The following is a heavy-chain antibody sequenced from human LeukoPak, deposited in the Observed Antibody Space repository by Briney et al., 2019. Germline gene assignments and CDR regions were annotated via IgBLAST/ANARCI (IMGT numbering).Heavy chain of an antibody. D-gene: IGHD6-19*01. V-gene: IGHV5-51*07. CDR2: IYPGDSDI. J-gene: IGHJ3*02. Sequence: GASLKICCKCSGYSCSNYLIGLRQQMPRKLLELMVIIYPGDSDIRYSPSYQGQVTISAGKSISTAYVQWSSLKASDTAMYYCATTYSSGTDAFDIWGPGTMVTVSS. CDR1: GYSCSNYL. CDR3: ATTYSSGTDAFDI.